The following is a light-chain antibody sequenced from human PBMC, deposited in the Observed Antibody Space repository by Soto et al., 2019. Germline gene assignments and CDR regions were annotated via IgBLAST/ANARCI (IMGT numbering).Light chain of an antibody. CDR3: AAWDGSLKGVV. CDR2: NNN. V-gene: IGLV1-44*01. Sequence: QSVLTQPPSASGTPGQRVTLSCSGSSSNIGSNTVNWYQQFPGTAPKLLMYNNNQRPSGVPDRFSGSKSGTSASLAISGLQSEDEADYYGAAWDGSLKGVVFGGGTNLTVL. CDR1: SSNIGSNT. J-gene: IGLJ2*01.